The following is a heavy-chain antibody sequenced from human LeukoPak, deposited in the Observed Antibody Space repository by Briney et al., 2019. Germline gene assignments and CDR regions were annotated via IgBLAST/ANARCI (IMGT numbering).Heavy chain of an antibody. CDR3: AREPYRSSWPCDY. CDR2: IYYSGST. V-gene: IGHV4-39*07. J-gene: IGHJ4*02. D-gene: IGHD6-13*01. CDR1: GGSMSSYY. Sequence: SETLSLTCSVSGGSMSSYYWSWIRQPPGKGLEWIGGIYYSGSTYYNQSLKSQVNISVDTSKNQFSLKLSSVTAADTAVYYCAREPYRSSWPCDYWGQGTLVTVSS.